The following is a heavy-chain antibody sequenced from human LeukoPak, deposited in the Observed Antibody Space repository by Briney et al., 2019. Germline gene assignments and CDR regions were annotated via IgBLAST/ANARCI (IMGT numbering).Heavy chain of an antibody. CDR2: INWDSGSI. CDR3: AKFLGPRMLHDAFDI. V-gene: IGHV3-9*01. D-gene: IGHD3-3*01. J-gene: IGHJ3*02. Sequence: AGGSLRLSCAASGFTFNDYAMHWVRLAPGKGLEWVSGINWDSGSIGYADSVKGRFTISRENAKKSLYLQMNSLRPEDTALYYCAKFLGPRMLHDAFDIWGQGTLVTVSS. CDR1: GFTFNDYA.